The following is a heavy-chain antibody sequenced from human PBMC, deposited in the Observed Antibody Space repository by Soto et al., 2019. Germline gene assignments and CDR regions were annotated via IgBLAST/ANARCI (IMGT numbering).Heavy chain of an antibody. CDR2: ISYDGSNK. Sequence: GGSLRLSCAASGFTFSSYGMHWVRQAPGKGLEWVAVISYDGSNKYYADSVKGRFTISRDNSKNTLYLQMNSLRAEDTAVYYCAKLHYGDYYFDYWGQGTLVTVSS. J-gene: IGHJ4*02. D-gene: IGHD4-17*01. CDR1: GFTFSSYG. V-gene: IGHV3-30*18. CDR3: AKLHYGDYYFDY.